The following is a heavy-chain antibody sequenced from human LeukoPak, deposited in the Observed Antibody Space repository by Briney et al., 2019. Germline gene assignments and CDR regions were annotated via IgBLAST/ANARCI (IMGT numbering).Heavy chain of an antibody. CDR3: AKDDDILTGYTFDY. CDR2: ISGSGGST. CDR1: GFTFSSYA. V-gene: IGHV3-23*01. Sequence: GGSLRLSCAASGFTFSSYAMSWVRQAPGKGLEWVSAISGSGGSTYYADSVKGRFTISRDNSKNTLYLQVNSLRAEDTAVYYCAKDDDILTGYTFDYWGQGTLVTVSS. D-gene: IGHD3-9*01. J-gene: IGHJ4*02.